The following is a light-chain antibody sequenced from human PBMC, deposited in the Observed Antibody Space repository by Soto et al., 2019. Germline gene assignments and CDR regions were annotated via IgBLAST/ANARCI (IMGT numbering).Light chain of an antibody. CDR1: SYNIGAGYE. Sequence: QSVLTQQPSVYEAPGKRVTISCTGSSYNIGAGYEAHWYQQVPGTAPKLLIYENNNRPSGVPDRVSGSKSGTSASLAITGLQAEDEAEYYCQSYDSSLSGYVFGTGTKLTVL. CDR2: ENN. J-gene: IGLJ1*01. CDR3: QSYDSSLSGYV. V-gene: IGLV1-40*01.